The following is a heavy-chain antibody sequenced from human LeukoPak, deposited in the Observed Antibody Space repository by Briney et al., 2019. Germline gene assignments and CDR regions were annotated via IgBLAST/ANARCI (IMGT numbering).Heavy chain of an antibody. CDR1: GFTVSSNY. Sequence: PGGSLRLSCAASGFTVSSNYMSWVRQAPGKGLEWVSVIYSGGSTYYADSVKGRFTISRDNSKNTLYLQMNSLRAEDTAVYYYARDQYGDYPKFDYWGQGTLVTVSS. CDR3: ARDQYGDYPKFDY. V-gene: IGHV3-66*01. CDR2: IYSGGST. D-gene: IGHD4-17*01. J-gene: IGHJ4*02.